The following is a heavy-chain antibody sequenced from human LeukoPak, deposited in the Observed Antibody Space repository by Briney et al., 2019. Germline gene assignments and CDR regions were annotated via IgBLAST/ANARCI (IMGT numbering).Heavy chain of an antibody. CDR2: ISGSATGSVTT. CDR1: GFTFSTYA. Sequence: PGESLRLSCAASGFTFSTYAMNWVRQAPGKGLEWVSAISGSATGSVTTYYTDSVKGRFTISRDNSKNTLYLQINSLRAEDTAVYYCARGKEGSIIPPLRTKNYYYMDVWGKGTTVTVSS. V-gene: IGHV3-23*01. CDR3: ARGKEGSIIPPLRTKNYYYMDV. D-gene: IGHD3-3*01. J-gene: IGHJ6*03.